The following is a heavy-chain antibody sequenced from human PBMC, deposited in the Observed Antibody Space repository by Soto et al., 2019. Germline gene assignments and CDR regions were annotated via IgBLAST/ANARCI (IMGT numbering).Heavy chain of an antibody. Sequence: QVQLVQSGAEEKKPGASVKVSCKASGYTFTSYAMHWVRQAPGQRLEWMGWINAGNGNTKYSQKFQGRVTITRDTSASTAYMELSSLRSEDTAVYYCARAIVVVTPPDYWGQGTQVTVS. V-gene: IGHV1-3*05. CDR2: INAGNGNT. CDR1: GYTFTSYA. CDR3: ARAIVVVTPPDY. J-gene: IGHJ4*02. D-gene: IGHD3-22*01.